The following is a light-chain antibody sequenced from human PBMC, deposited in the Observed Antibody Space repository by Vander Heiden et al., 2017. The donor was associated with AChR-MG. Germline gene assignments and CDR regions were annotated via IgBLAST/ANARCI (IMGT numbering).Light chain of an antibody. V-gene: IGKV3-15*01. Sequence: EIVMTQSPATLSVSPGERATLSCRASETIRTNLAWYQQKPGQAPRLLMYGASTRATGIPDRFSGSGSGTEFTLTISSLQSEDFAVYYCQQDNNWLRTFGPGTKVDIK. J-gene: IGKJ3*01. CDR2: GAS. CDR3: QQDNNWLRT. CDR1: ETIRTN.